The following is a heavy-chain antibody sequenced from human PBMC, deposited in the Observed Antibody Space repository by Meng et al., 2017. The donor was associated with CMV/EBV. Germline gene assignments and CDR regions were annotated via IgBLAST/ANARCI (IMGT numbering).Heavy chain of an antibody. V-gene: IGHV1-69*01. CDR2: IIPIFGTA. CDR3: ARMPRDGYNYIDY. D-gene: IGHD5-24*01. Sequence: GQLVPVGAEVKKPGSSVKVSCKASGGTFSSYAISWVRQAPGQGLEWMGGIIPIFGTANYAQKFQGRVTITADESTSTAYMELSSLRSEDTAVYYCARMPRDGYNYIDYWGQGTLVTVSS. CDR1: GGTFSSYA. J-gene: IGHJ4*02.